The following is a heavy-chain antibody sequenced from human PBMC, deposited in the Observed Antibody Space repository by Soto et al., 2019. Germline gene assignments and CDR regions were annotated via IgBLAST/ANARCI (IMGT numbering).Heavy chain of an antibody. J-gene: IGHJ6*02. V-gene: IGHV1-18*01. CDR3: AREGDYSGSGIYSPPRYYGMDG. Sequence: QVQLVQSGAEVKKPGSSVKVSCKASGYTFISYGISWVRQAPGQGLEWMGWISAYNDYTNYAQKLQGRVTMTTDTSTRIAYLELRSLRSDDTAVYYCAREGDYSGSGIYSPPRYYGMDGWGQGTTVNVSS. CDR2: ISAYNDYT. CDR1: GYTFISYG. D-gene: IGHD3-10*01.